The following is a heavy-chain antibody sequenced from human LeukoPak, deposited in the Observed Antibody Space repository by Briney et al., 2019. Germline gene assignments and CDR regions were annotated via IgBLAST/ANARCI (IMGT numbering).Heavy chain of an antibody. D-gene: IGHD6-13*01. CDR3: ARAAAATGRYYGMDV. V-gene: IGHV3-66*01. Sequence: GGSLRLSCTASGFTVNSNYMSWVRQAPGKGLEWVSVIYSGGTTYYADSVKGRFTISRDSSKNALNLQMNSLRAEDTAVYYCARAAAATGRYYGMDVWGQGTTVTVSS. CDR1: GFTVNSNY. J-gene: IGHJ6*02. CDR2: IYSGGTT.